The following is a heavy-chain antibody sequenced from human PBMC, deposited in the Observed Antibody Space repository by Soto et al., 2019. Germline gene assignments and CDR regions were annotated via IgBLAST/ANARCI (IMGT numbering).Heavy chain of an antibody. CDR3: ARLSVYDILEWEYDSYGMDV. V-gene: IGHV4-39*01. Sequence: SDTPSPTCTVSCVSISSSSYYARWVPQPPGRGLEWIGSIYYSGSTYYNPSLKSRVTISVDTSKNQFSLKLSSVTAADTAVYYCARLSVYDILEWEYDSYGMDVWGQGTTVT. D-gene: IGHD3-9*01. CDR1: CVSISSSSYY. CDR2: IYYSGST. J-gene: IGHJ6*02.